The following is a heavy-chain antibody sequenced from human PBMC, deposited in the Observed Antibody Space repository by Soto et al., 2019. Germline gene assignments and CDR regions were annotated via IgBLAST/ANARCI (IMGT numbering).Heavy chain of an antibody. J-gene: IGHJ4*02. D-gene: IGHD6-19*01. CDR1: GASISAYA. Sequence: AETLSLTCTVSGASISAYACICIRQPAGKGLEWIVRLYSSGNTNYNPSFKSRLTMSADTSKNQFSLKLSSVTAADTAVYYCARGPYSSGWYVVDYWGQGTLVTVSS. CDR2: LYSSGNT. CDR3: ARGPYSSGWYVVDY. V-gene: IGHV4-4*07.